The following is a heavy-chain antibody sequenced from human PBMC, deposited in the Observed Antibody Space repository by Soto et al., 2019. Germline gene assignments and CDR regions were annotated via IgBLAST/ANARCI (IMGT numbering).Heavy chain of an antibody. D-gene: IGHD3-22*01. J-gene: IGHJ5*02. CDR3: ARDPGYYDSRLKA. Sequence: PGGSLRLSCAASGFTFSSYSMNWVRQAPGKGLEWVSSISSSSSYIYYADSVKGRFTISRDNAKNSLYLQMNSLRAEDTAVYYCARDPGYYDSRLKAWGQGTLVTVSS. CDR2: ISSSSSYI. V-gene: IGHV3-21*01. CDR1: GFTFSSYS.